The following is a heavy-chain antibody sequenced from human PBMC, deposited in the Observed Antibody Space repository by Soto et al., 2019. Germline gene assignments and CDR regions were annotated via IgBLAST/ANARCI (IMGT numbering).Heavy chain of an antibody. V-gene: IGHV3-21*01. CDR3: ARVAY. Sequence: GGSLRLSCEASGFTFSRVSMNWVCQVPGKGLEWVASISSGSSDTWYADSVKGRFIISRDNAQNSLFLQMNTLRPEDTAMYYCARVAYWGPGTQVTVSS. CDR1: GFTFSRVS. CDR2: ISSGSSDT. J-gene: IGHJ4*02.